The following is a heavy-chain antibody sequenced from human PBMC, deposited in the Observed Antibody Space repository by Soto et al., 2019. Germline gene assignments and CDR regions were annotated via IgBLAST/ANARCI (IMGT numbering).Heavy chain of an antibody. CDR3: ARGGYYYYGMDV. CDR2: IIPIFGTA. CDR1: RGTFRSYV. V-gene: IGHV1-69*13. J-gene: IGHJ6*02. Sequence: SVNVSCKTSRGTFRSYVIIWARQAPGQGLEWMGGIIPIFGTANYAQKFQGRVTITADESTSTAYMELSSLRSEDTAVYYCARGGYYYYGMDVWRQGITVNVS.